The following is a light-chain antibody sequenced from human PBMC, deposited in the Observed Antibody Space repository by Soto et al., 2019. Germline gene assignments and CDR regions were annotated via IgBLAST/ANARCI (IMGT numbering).Light chain of an antibody. CDR3: SSYTSSSTYVV. J-gene: IGLJ2*01. V-gene: IGLV2-14*01. CDR2: DVS. CDR1: SSDFGGYNY. Sequence: QSALTQPASVSGSPGQSITISCTGTSSDFGGYNYVSWYQQHPGKAPKLMIYDVSNQPSGVSNRFSGSKSGNTASLTISGLQAEDEADYYCSSYTSSSTYVVFGGGTKLTVL.